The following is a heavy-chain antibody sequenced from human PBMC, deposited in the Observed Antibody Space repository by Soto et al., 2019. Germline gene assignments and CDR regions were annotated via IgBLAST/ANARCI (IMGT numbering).Heavy chain of an antibody. CDR3: ARSIVVVTALDY. CDR1: GYTFTSYA. D-gene: IGHD2-21*02. CDR2: INAGNGNT. Sequence: QVQLVQSGAEETKPGASVKVSFKASGYTFTSYAMHGVRQAPGQRLEWMGWINAGNGNTKYSQKFQGRVTITRDTSASTAYRELSRLRSEDTAVYYCARSIVVVTALDYWGQGTLVTVSS. V-gene: IGHV1-3*05. J-gene: IGHJ4*02.